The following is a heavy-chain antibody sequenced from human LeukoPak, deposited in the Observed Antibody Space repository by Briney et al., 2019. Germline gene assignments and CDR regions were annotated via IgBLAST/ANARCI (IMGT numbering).Heavy chain of an antibody. D-gene: IGHD3-16*01. V-gene: IGHV4-34*01. CDR3: ARGLGDY. CDR2: INHSGST. Sequence: PSETLSLTCAVYGGSFSGYYWSWIRQPPGKGLEWIGEINHSGSTNYNPSLKSRVTISVDTSKNQFSLKLSSVTAADTAVYYCARGLGDYWGQGTLVTVSP. J-gene: IGHJ4*02. CDR1: GGSFSGYY.